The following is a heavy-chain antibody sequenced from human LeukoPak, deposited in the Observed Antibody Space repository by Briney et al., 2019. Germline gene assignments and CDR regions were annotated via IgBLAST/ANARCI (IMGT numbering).Heavy chain of an antibody. CDR3: ARGDFYGSGSYYHDAFDI. J-gene: IGHJ3*02. CDR1: GFTFSSYW. CDR2: IKPDGSEK. V-gene: IGHV3-7*03. D-gene: IGHD3-10*01. Sequence: GGSLRLSCAASGFTFSSYWMSWVRQAPGKGLEWVANIKPDGSEKHYVDSVKGRLTIARDNAKNSLFLQMNSLRAEDTAVYYCARGDFYGSGSYYHDAFDIWGQGTMVTVSS.